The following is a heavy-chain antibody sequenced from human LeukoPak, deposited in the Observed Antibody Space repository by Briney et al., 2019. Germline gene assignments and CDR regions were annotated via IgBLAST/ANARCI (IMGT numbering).Heavy chain of an antibody. V-gene: IGHV4-4*07. CDR1: GGSMGSYS. CDR2: IQTSGST. J-gene: IGHJ5*02. CDR3: ATTLGYGWFDP. Sequence: SETLSLTCTVSGGSMGSYSWSWIRQSAGKGLEWIGHIQTSGSTYYKSSLNSRVTMSIDTSTNQFLLKVTSVTAADTAMYYCATTLGYGWFDPWGQGTLVTVSS. D-gene: IGHD5-18*01.